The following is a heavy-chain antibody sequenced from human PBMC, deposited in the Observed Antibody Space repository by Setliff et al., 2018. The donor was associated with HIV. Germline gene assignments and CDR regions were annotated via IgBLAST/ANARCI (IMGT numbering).Heavy chain of an antibody. J-gene: IGHJ4*02. CDR3: ARDVAPPLAGDVWSGNGL. D-gene: IGHD3-3*01. V-gene: IGHV4-59*11. CDR1: GGSIRSHY. CDR2: VYYRAKTGATT. Sequence: SETLSLTCSVSGGSIRSHYWSWIRQAPGKGLQWIGNVYYRAKTGATTDHNPSLRSRISISLDVPKNQLPLRLRSVTAADTAIYYCARDVAPPLAGDVWSGNGLWGQGTQVTVSS.